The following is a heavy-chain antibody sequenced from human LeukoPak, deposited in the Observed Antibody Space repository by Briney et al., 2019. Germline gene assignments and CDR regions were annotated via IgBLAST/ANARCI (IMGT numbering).Heavy chain of an antibody. J-gene: IGHJ5*02. V-gene: IGHV4-39*07. CDR1: GGSISSSSYY. Sequence: SETLSPTCTVSGGSISSSSYYWGWIRQPPGKGLEWIGSIYYSGSTYYNPSLKSRVTMSVDTSKNQFSLKLSSVTAADTAVYYCARAFGYSSSWYEGWFDPWGQGTLVTVSS. CDR3: ARAFGYSSSWYEGWFDP. D-gene: IGHD6-13*01. CDR2: IYYSGST.